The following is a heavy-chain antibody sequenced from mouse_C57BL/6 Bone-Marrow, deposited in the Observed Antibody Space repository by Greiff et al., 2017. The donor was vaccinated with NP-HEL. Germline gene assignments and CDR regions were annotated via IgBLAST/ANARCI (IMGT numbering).Heavy chain of an antibody. V-gene: IGHV1-53*01. D-gene: IGHD1-1*01. J-gene: IGHJ2*01. CDR3: ARGGTVVAH. CDR2: INPSNGGT. CDR1: GYTFTSYW. Sequence: QVHVKQPGTELVKPGASVKLSCKASGYTFTSYWMHWVKQRPGQGLEWIGNINPSNGGTNYNEKFKSKATMTVDKSSSTAYMKHSSLTSEDSAVYYCARGGTVVAHWGKGTTLTVSS.